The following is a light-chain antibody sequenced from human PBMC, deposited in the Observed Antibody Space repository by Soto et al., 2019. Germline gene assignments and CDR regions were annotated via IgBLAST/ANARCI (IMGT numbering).Light chain of an antibody. CDR3: QQYDNLPALT. V-gene: IGKV1-33*01. CDR2: DAS. Sequence: IQMTQSPSSLSASVGDRVTITCQASQDINNYLNWFQQKPGRAPKLLINDASSLEPGVPSRFSGGGSATHFRLTISSLQPEDVVTYYCQQYDNLPALTVGGGTKVEI. J-gene: IGKJ4*01. CDR1: QDINNY.